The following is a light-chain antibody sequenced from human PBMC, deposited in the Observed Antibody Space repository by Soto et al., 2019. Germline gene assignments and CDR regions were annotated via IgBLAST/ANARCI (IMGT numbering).Light chain of an antibody. V-gene: IGKV3-15*01. Sequence: EILLTQSPATLAVSPGEGATLSCRASQSVRDNLVWYQQKPGQAPRLLIYRASTRATGVPARFSGSGSGTEFTLTISSLQSQDVSVYFCQHYNFWPHIFGQGTKLEIK. CDR2: RAS. CDR1: QSVRDN. J-gene: IGKJ2*01. CDR3: QHYNFWPHI.